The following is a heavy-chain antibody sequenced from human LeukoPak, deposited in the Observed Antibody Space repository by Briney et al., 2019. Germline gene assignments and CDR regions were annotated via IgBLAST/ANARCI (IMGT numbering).Heavy chain of an antibody. D-gene: IGHD2-2*01. J-gene: IGHJ3*02. V-gene: IGHV1-8*01. CDR3: ARGRYCSSTSCYVRGDAFDI. CDR1: GYTFTSYD. Sequence: ASVKVSCKASGYTFTSYDINWVRQATGQGLEWMGWMNPNSGNTGYAQKFQGRVTMTRNTPISTAYTELSSLRSEDTAVYYCARGRYCSSTSCYVRGDAFDIWGQGTMVTVSS. CDR2: MNPNSGNT.